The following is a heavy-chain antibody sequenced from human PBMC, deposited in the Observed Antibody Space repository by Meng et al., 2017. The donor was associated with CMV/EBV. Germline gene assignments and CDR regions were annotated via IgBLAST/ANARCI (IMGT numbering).Heavy chain of an antibody. V-gene: IGHV3-21*01. CDR2: ISSSSSYI. Sequence: GGSLRLSCAASGFTFSSYSMNWVRQAPGKGLEWVSSISSSSSYIYYADSVKGRFTISRDNAKNSLYLQMNSLRAEDTAVYYCARDQYDFWSGYFPSDGMDAWGQGTTVTVSS. CDR1: GFTFSSYS. CDR3: ARDQYDFWSGYFPSDGMDA. D-gene: IGHD3-3*01. J-gene: IGHJ6*02.